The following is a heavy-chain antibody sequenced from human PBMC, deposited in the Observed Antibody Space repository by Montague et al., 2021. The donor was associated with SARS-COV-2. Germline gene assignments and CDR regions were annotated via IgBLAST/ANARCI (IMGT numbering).Heavy chain of an antibody. Sequence: FLRLSCAISGFTFSSYEMNWVRQAPGKGLEWLSKISSSGTSIYYADSVKGRFTISRDNAKNSLYLQMNSLRAEDTAVYYCARELLQFKGIFPYSYGMDVWGQGTPVTVSS. CDR1: GFTFSSYE. V-gene: IGHV3-48*03. J-gene: IGHJ6*02. CDR3: ARELLQFKGIFPYSYGMDV. D-gene: IGHD4-11*01. CDR2: ISSSGTSI.